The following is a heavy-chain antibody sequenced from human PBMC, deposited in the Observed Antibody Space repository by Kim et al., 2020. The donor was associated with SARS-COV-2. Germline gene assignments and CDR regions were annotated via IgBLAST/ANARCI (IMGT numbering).Heavy chain of an antibody. J-gene: IGHJ6*02. CDR1: GDSVSSVSAT. CDR2: TYYRAKWYN. V-gene: IGHV6-1*01. CDR3: ARGTGVPGYGMDV. Sequence: SQTLSLTCAISGDSVSSVSATWSWIRHSPSRGLEWLGRTYYRAKWYNEYAVAVKSRTTINPDASKNQFSLQLNSVTREDTAVYYCARGTGVPGYGMDVWGQGTTVSVS. D-gene: IGHD3-10*01.